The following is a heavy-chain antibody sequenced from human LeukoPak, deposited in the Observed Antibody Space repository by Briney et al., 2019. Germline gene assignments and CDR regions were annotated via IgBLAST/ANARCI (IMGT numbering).Heavy chain of an antibody. CDR2: IRGSGGST. V-gene: IGHV3-23*01. CDR3: AKMNTDFWSGYSNDVFDI. CDR1: GFTFDDYG. J-gene: IGHJ3*02. D-gene: IGHD3-3*01. Sequence: GGSLGLSCAASGFTFDDYGMSWVRQAPGKGLEWVSAIRGSGGSTYYADSVKGRFTISRDNSKNTLYLQMNSLRAEGTAVYYCAKMNTDFWSGYSNDVFDIWGQGTMVTVSS.